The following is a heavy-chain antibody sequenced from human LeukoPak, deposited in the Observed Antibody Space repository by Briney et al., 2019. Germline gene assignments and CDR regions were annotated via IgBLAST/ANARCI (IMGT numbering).Heavy chain of an antibody. CDR1: GGSISSGGYY. Sequence: KTSETLSLTCTVSGGSISSGGYYWSWIRQPPGKGLEWIGEINHSGSTNYNPSLKSRVTISVDTSKNQSSLKLSSVTAADTAVYYCARAPNIRYSYGPGRWFDPWGQGTLVTVSS. CDR3: ARAPNIRYSYGPGRWFDP. J-gene: IGHJ5*02. D-gene: IGHD5-18*01. V-gene: IGHV4-39*07. CDR2: INHSGST.